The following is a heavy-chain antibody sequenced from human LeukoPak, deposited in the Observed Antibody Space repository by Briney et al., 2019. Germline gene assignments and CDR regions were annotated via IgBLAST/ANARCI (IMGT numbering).Heavy chain of an antibody. J-gene: IGHJ4*02. V-gene: IGHV3-74*01. Sequence: GGSLRLSCVASGFTFSSYWMHWVRQTPGKGLVWVSRIISDGSTTNYADSVKGRFTISRDNAKNTLYLQMTSLRAEDTAMYYCARVYSSSFVFDYWGQGTLVTVSS. CDR2: IISDGSTT. D-gene: IGHD6-6*01. CDR1: GFTFSSYW. CDR3: ARVYSSSFVFDY.